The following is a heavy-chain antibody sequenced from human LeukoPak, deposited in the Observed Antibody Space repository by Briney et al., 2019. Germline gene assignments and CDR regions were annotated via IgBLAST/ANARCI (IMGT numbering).Heavy chain of an antibody. CDR3: AKLNSNYFYYGMDV. V-gene: IGHV3-66*01. CDR2: IFSGGST. J-gene: IGHJ6*02. D-gene: IGHD4-11*01. Sequence: GGSLRLSCAASGFTVSSTYMSWVRQAPGKGLEWVAVIFSGGSTYYTDSVKGRFTISRDNAKNTLYLQMNSLRAEDTAVYYCAKLNSNYFYYGMDVWGRGTTVTVSS. CDR1: GFTVSSTY.